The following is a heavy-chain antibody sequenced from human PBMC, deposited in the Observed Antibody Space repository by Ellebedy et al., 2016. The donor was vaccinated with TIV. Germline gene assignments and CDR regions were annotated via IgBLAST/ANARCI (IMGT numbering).Heavy chain of an antibody. CDR3: ARRSNRNVMDV. CDR1: GDSVSSNSAG. Sequence: MPSETLSLTCAISGDSVSSNSAGWNWIRQSPSRGLEWLGRTYYRSKWYNDYAVSVKSRITINPDTSKNQFSLQLNSVTPEDTAVYYCARRSNRNVMDVWGQGTTVTVSS. CDR2: TYYRSKWYN. V-gene: IGHV6-1*01. J-gene: IGHJ6*02. D-gene: IGHD1-14*01.